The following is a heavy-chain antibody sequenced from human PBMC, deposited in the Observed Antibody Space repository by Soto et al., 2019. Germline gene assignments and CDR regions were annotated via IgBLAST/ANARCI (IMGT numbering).Heavy chain of an antibody. CDR2: INPSGGST. J-gene: IGHJ6*02. CDR3: ASSIQSYPRIITNSDFRSGNHGMDV. Sequence: GASVKVSCKASGYTFTSYYMHWVRQAPGQGLEWMGIINPSGGSTSYAQKFQGRVTMTRDTSTSTVYMELSSLRSEDTAVYYCASSIQSYPRIITNSDFRSGNHGMDVWGQGTTVTVSS. V-gene: IGHV1-46*01. CDR1: GYTFTSYY. D-gene: IGHD3-3*01.